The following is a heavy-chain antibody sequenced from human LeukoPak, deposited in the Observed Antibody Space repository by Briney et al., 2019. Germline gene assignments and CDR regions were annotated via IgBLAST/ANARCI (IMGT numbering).Heavy chain of an antibody. Sequence: GGSLRLSCAASGFTFSSYSMNWVRQAPGKGLEWVSSISSSSSYIYYADSVKGRFTISRDNAKNSLYLQMNSLRAEDTAVYYCAREGEWELLRSDYWGQGTLVSVSS. D-gene: IGHD1-26*01. CDR3: AREGEWELLRSDY. CDR1: GFTFSSYS. J-gene: IGHJ4*02. V-gene: IGHV3-21*01. CDR2: ISSSSSYI.